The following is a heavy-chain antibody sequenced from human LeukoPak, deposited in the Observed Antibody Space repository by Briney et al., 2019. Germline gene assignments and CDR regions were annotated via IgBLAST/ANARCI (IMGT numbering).Heavy chain of an antibody. V-gene: IGHV5-51*01. Sequence: GESLKISCKGSGYSFTNYWIGWVRQMPGKGLEWMGLIYPGDSDTRYSPSFQGQVTIPADKSISTAYLQWSSLKASDTAMYYCARPMTTVTTLGAFDIWGQGTMVTVSS. CDR2: IYPGDSDT. CDR3: ARPMTTVTTLGAFDI. J-gene: IGHJ3*02. D-gene: IGHD4-17*01. CDR1: GYSFTNYW.